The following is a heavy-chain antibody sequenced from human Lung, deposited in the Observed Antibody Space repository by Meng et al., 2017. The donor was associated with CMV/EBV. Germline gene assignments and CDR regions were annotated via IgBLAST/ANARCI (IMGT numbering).Heavy chain of an antibody. CDR2: IIHSGNT. CDR3: ARHFGSGSYPFDY. J-gene: IGHJ4*02. V-gene: IGHV4-34*12. D-gene: IGHD1-26*01. Sequence: SETLSLXCGVSGGSFSGHYWTWIRQPPGKGLEWIGEIIHSGNTKYNPSLKSRVAMSVDTSKNQFSLNLNSVTAADTAVFYCARHFGSGSYPFDYWGQGILVTVSS. CDR1: GGSFSGHY.